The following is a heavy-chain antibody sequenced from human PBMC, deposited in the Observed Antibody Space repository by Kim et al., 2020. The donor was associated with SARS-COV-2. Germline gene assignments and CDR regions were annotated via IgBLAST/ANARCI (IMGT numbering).Heavy chain of an antibody. J-gene: IGHJ3*02. D-gene: IGHD3-10*01. Sequence: SETLSLTCTVSGGSISSSSYYWGWIRQPPGKGLEWIGSIYYSGSTYYNPSLKSRVTISVDTSKNQFSLKLSSVTAADTAVYYCARLSMDRVFAFDIWGQGTMVTVSS. CDR3: ARLSMDRVFAFDI. CDR1: GGSISSSSYY. V-gene: IGHV4-39*01. CDR2: IYYSGST.